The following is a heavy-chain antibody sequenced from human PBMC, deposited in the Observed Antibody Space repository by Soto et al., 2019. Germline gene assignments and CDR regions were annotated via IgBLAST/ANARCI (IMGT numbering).Heavy chain of an antibody. CDR1: GFTFSSYS. CDR3: ARDGFYYDSSGYRDDAFDI. J-gene: IGHJ3*02. D-gene: IGHD3-22*01. CDR2: ISSSSSTI. V-gene: IGHV3-48*02. Sequence: GGSLRLSCAASGFTFSSYSMNWVRQAPGKGLEWVSYISSSSSTIYYADSVKGRFTISRDNAKNSLYLQMNSLRDEDTALYYCARDGFYYDSSGYRDDAFDIWGQGTMVTVSS.